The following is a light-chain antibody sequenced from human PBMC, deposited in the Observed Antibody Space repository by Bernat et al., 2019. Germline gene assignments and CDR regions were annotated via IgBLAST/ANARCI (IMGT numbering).Light chain of an antibody. J-gene: IGLJ3*02. Sequence: QSALTPPASVSGSLGQSITISCTGTSSDVGSYNLVSWYQHHPGKAPKLIIFEVSKRPLGISVRFSASKSGNTASLTISGLQAEDEAEYQCCAYAGDDAWVFGGRTRLTVL. V-gene: IGLV2-23*02. CDR2: EVS. CDR3: CAYAGDDAWV. CDR1: SSDVGSYNL.